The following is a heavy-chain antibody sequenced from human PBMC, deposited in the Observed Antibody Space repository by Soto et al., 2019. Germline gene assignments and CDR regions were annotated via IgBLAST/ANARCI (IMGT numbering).Heavy chain of an antibody. CDR1: GGSISSSSYY. D-gene: IGHD3-22*01. J-gene: IGHJ3*02. Sequence: QLQLQESGPGLVKPSETLSLTCTVSGGSISSSSYYLGWIRQPPGKGLELIGTIYYSGSTYYNPSLTSRVTITVDTAKNQFSRKLSSVTAADTAVYYCTRHLYDSSGYDAFDIWGQGTKVTVSS. V-gene: IGHV4-39*01. CDR3: TRHLYDSSGYDAFDI. CDR2: IYYSGST.